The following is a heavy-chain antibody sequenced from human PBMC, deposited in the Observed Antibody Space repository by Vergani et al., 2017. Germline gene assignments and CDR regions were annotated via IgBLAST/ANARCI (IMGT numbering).Heavy chain of an antibody. CDR1: GGSFNTYY. CDR2: IYSTGST. J-gene: IGHJ6*02. CDR3: ARVMYRDEASTGYRLEGMDI. V-gene: IGHV4-59*13. Sequence: QVQLEESGPGLVKPSETLSLTCTVSGGSFNTYYWSWIRQSSGKGLEWIGYIYSTGSTNYNPSLNSRVTMSVDPSKNQFSLILRSVTAADTAVYFCARVMYRDEASTGYRLEGMDIWGQGTTVTISS. D-gene: IGHD3-9*01.